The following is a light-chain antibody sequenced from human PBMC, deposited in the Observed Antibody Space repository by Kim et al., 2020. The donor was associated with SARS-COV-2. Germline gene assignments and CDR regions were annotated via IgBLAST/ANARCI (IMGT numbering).Light chain of an antibody. V-gene: IGKV1-5*03. CDR2: KAS. CDR3: LQYKGFTRT. J-gene: IGKJ1*01. CDR1: QSISSW. Sequence: DIQMTQSPSTLSASVGDRVTITCRASQSISSWLAWYQQKPGKAPKLLIYKASSLESGVPSRFSGSESGTEFTLTISSLQPDDFATYYCLQYKGFTRTFGQGTKVEI.